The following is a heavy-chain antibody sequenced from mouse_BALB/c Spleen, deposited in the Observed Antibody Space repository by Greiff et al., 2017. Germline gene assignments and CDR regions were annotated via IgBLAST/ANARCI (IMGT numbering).Heavy chain of an antibody. Sequence: EVMLVESGGGLVKPGGSLKLSCAASGFTFSDYYMYWVRQTPEKRLEWVATISDGGSYTYYPDSVKGRFTISRDNAKNNLYLQMSSLKSEDTAMYYCARAYGNYEDYYAMDYWGQGTSVTVSS. D-gene: IGHD2-1*01. CDR2: ISDGGSYT. J-gene: IGHJ4*01. CDR1: GFTFSDYY. CDR3: ARAYGNYEDYYAMDY. V-gene: IGHV5-4*02.